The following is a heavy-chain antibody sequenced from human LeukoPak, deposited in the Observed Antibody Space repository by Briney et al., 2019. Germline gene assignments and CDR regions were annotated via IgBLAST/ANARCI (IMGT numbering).Heavy chain of an antibody. J-gene: IGHJ4*02. V-gene: IGHV3-11*04. CDR3: ANSPSYSSGWFLN. CDR1: GFTFRDHY. Sequence: GMSLRLSCGASGFTFRDHYVTWIRQAPGKGLEWVSSISGSGSDKFHSNSVKGRFSVSRDNVKNSLYLELTTLRAEDTAVYYCANSPSYSSGWFLNWGQGVLVTVSS. CDR2: ISGSGSDK. D-gene: IGHD6-19*01.